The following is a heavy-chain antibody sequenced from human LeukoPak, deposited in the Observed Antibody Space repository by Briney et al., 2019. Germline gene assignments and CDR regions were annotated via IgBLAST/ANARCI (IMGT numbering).Heavy chain of an antibody. CDR1: GFTFDDFA. CDR3: AKNYYGSATYYKPFDS. D-gene: IGHD3-10*01. J-gene: IGHJ4*02. V-gene: IGHV3-43*02. CDR2: ITGDGGTT. Sequence: GGSLRLSCAAPGFTFDDFAMHCVRQAPGKGLEWVSLITGDGGTTYYTDSVKGRFTMSRDNSKNSLYLQINRLRPEDTDFYYCAKNYYGSATYYKPFDSWGLGTLVTVSS.